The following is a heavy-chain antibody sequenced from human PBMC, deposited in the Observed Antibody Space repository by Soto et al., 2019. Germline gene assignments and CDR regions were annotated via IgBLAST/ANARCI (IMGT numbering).Heavy chain of an antibody. J-gene: IGHJ4*02. CDR1: GFTFSSYA. CDR2: ISGSGGST. CDR3: AKGYGITIFGTTAPIDY. Sequence: EVQLLESGGGLVQPGGSLRLSCAASGFTFSSYAMSWVRQAPGKGLEWVSAISGSGGSTYYADSVKGRFTISRDNSKNTLYLQMNSLRAEDTAVYYCAKGYGITIFGTTAPIDYGGQGTLVTVSS. D-gene: IGHD3-3*01. V-gene: IGHV3-23*01.